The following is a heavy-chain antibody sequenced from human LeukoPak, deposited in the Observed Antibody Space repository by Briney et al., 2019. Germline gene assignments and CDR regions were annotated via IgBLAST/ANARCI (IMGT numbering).Heavy chain of an antibody. Sequence: SETLSLTCTVSGYSISSGYYWGWTRQPPGKGLEWIGSIYDSGSTYYNPSLKSRDPIPLATAKHQFSLKLSSVPAADRAGYYGARDLGGRYWFDYWGQGTLVTVSS. CDR2: IYDSGST. CDR3: ARDLGGRYWFDY. D-gene: IGHD1-26*01. CDR1: GYSISSGYY. J-gene: IGHJ4*02. V-gene: IGHV4-38-2*02.